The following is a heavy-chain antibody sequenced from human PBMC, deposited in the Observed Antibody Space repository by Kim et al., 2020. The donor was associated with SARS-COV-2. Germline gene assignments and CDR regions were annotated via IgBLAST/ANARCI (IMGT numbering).Heavy chain of an antibody. CDR2: IYSGGST. J-gene: IGHJ2*01. D-gene: IGHD3-10*01. V-gene: IGHV3-53*01. Sequence: GGSLRLSCAASGFTVSSNYMSWVRQAPGKGLEWVSVIYSGGSTYYADSVKGRFTISRDNSKNTLYLQMNSLRAEDTAVYYCARWGWPYYYGSGSWSYWYFDLLGRGTLVTVSS. CDR1: GFTVSSNY. CDR3: ARWGWPYYYGSGSWSYWYFDL.